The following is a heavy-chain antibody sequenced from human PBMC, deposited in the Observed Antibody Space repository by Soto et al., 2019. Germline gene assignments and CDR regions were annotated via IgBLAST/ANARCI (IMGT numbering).Heavy chain of an antibody. CDR2: ISIRGGDE. V-gene: IGHV3-30*03. CDR1: GFTFSNYA. D-gene: IGHD6-6*01. Sequence: GGSLRLSCAASGFTFSNYAMHWARQAPGKGLEWVTVISIRGGDEYYAESVRGRFTISRDDSKNTLYLQMDSLRVEDTAVYYCARGTIVARQHLDYWGQGTLVTVSS. CDR3: ARGTIVARQHLDY. J-gene: IGHJ4*02.